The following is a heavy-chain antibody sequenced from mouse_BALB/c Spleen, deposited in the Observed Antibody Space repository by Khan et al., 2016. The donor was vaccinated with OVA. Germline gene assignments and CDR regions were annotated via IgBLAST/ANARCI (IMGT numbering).Heavy chain of an antibody. V-gene: IGHV3-8*02. CDR3: ARSTNTYAFAY. CDR2: MIYSGNT. J-gene: IGHJ3*01. CDR1: GDSITSGY. D-gene: IGHD2-14*01. Sequence: EVQLQESGPSLVKPSQTLSLTCSVTGDSITSGYWSWIRKFPGNKLEYMGYMIYSGNTYYNPSPNSRISITRHTSKNHYYLQLNSVTTEETATSYCARSTNTYAFAYWGQGTLVTVSA.